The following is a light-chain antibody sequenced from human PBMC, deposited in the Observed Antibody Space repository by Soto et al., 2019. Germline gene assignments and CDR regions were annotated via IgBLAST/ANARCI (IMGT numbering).Light chain of an antibody. CDR3: CSYAGSSPVV. CDR2: EGS. CDR1: SSDVGSYNL. Sequence: QSALTQPASVSGSPGQSITISCTGTSSDVGSYNLVSWYQQHPGKAPKLMIYEGSKRPAGVSHRFSGSKSGNTASLTISGLQAEDDADYYCCSYAGSSPVVFGGGTKLTVL. V-gene: IGLV2-23*01. J-gene: IGLJ2*01.